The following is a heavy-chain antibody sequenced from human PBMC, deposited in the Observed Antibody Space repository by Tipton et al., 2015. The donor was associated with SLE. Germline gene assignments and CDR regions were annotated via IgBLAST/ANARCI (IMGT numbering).Heavy chain of an antibody. V-gene: IGHV4-59*02. D-gene: IGHD6-6*01. Sequence: TLSLTCTVSGASVTSDYWSWIRQSPGKGLQSIGVINFSGTINSHPSLKSRVTMSVDASKNQFSLKLRSVTAADTAIYYCARAAPDYFDYWGQGTVVNVSS. J-gene: IGHJ4*02. CDR3: ARAAPDYFDY. CDR1: GASVTSDY. CDR2: INFSGTI.